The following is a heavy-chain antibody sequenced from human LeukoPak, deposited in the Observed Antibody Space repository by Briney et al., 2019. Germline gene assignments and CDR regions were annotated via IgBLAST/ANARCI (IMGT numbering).Heavy chain of an antibody. CDR2: INSDGSNI. Sequence: GGSLRLSCAASGFTLSRNWMHWVRQGPGKGLVWVSHINSDGSNIMYADSVKGRFTISRDNAKNTLYLQMNSLRAEDTAVYYCAKDLGVQWLVPYYSDYWGQGTLVTVSS. CDR1: GFTLSRNW. V-gene: IGHV3-74*03. J-gene: IGHJ4*02. D-gene: IGHD6-19*01. CDR3: AKDLGVQWLVPYYSDY.